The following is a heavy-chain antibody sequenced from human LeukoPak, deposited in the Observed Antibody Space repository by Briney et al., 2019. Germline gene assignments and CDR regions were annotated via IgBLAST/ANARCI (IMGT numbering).Heavy chain of an antibody. D-gene: IGHD1-26*01. V-gene: IGHV1-2*06. CDR2: INPKNGDT. J-gene: IGHJ3*02. CDR3: ASSGSYYEAQHDAFDI. Sequence: ASVKVSCKASGYTFNGYYMYWVRQAPGQGLEWMGRINPKNGDTNYAQKFQGRVTMTRDTSISTAYMELSRLRSDDTAVYYCASSGSYYEAQHDAFDIWGQGTMVTVSS. CDR1: GYTFNGYY.